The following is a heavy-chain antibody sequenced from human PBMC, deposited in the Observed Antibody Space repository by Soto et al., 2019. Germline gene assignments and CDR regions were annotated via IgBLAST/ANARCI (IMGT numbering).Heavy chain of an antibody. D-gene: IGHD4-17*01. J-gene: IGHJ4*02. V-gene: IGHV3-48*01. CDR2: ISSSSSTI. CDR1: GFTFSSYS. Sequence: GGSLRLSCAASGFTFSSYSMNWVRQAPGKGLEWVSYISSSSSTIYYADSVKGRFTISRDNAKNSLYLQMNSLRAEVTAVYYWAGEVSDGDYGWGVRGDYFDYWGQGTLVTVSS. CDR3: AGEVSDGDYGWGVRGDYFDY.